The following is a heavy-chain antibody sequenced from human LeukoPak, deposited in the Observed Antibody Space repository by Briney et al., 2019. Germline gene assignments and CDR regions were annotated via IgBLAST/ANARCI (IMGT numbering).Heavy chain of an antibody. Sequence: PSETLSLTCTVSGGSISSYYWSWIRQPPGKGLEWIGYIYYSGSTNYNPSLKSRVTISVDTSKNQSSLKLSSVTAADTAVYYCARGPVLRHYTQFDYWGQGTLVTVSS. J-gene: IGHJ4*02. CDR2: IYYSGST. D-gene: IGHD3-3*01. CDR1: GGSISSYY. CDR3: ARGPVLRHYTQFDY. V-gene: IGHV4-59*01.